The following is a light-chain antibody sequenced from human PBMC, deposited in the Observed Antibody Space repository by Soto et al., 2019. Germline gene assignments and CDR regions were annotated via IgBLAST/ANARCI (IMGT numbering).Light chain of an antibody. CDR2: EVS. CDR3: CSYAGSSTLR. J-gene: IGLJ1*01. Sequence: QSALTQPASVSGSPGQSITISCTGTSSDVGSYNLVSWYQQHPGKAPKLMIYEVSKRPSGVSNRFSGPKSGNTASLTISGLQAEDEADYYCCSYAGSSTLRFGTGTKVTV. CDR1: SSDVGSYNL. V-gene: IGLV2-23*02.